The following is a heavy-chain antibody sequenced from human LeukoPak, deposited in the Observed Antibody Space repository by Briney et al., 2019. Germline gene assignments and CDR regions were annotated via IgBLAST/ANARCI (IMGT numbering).Heavy chain of an antibody. V-gene: IGHV1-18*01. CDR3: AKIAYGANFFDY. D-gene: IGHD4/OR15-4a*01. CDR1: GYTFTNYD. CDR2: NSTYNGNT. Sequence: ASVKVSCKASGYTFTNYDINWVRQAPGQGLEWMGWNSTYNGNTNYAQKLQGRVTMTTDTSTSTVYMELRSLRSDDTAVYYCAKIAYGANFFDYWGQGTLVTVSS. J-gene: IGHJ4*02.